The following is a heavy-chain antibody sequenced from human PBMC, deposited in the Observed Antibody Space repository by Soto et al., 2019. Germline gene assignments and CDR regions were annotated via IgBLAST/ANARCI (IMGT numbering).Heavy chain of an antibody. J-gene: IGHJ6*02. CDR1: GFTFDDYA. Sequence: GGSLRLSCAASGFTFDDYAMHWVRQAPGKGLEWVSGISWNSGSICYADSVKGRFTISRDNAKNSLYLQMNSLRAEDTALYYCAKDMGAVAGIFAGVGMDVWGQGTTVTVSS. D-gene: IGHD6-19*01. CDR2: ISWNSGSI. V-gene: IGHV3-9*01. CDR3: AKDMGAVAGIFAGVGMDV.